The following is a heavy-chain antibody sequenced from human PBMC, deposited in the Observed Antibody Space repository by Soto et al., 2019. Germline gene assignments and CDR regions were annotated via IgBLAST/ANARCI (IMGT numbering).Heavy chain of an antibody. V-gene: IGHV3-30-3*01. CDR1: GFTFSSYA. D-gene: IGHD4-17*01. CDR3: AKDNAVTIANY. Sequence: QVQLVESGGGVVQPGRSLRLSCAASGFTFSSYAMHWVRQAPGKGLEWVAVISYDGSNKYYADSVKGRFTISRDNSKNTLYLQMNSLRAEDTAVYYCAKDNAVTIANYWGQGTLVTVSS. CDR2: ISYDGSNK. J-gene: IGHJ4*02.